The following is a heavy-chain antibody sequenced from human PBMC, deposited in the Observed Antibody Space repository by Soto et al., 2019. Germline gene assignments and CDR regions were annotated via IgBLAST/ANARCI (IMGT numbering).Heavy chain of an antibody. J-gene: IGHJ4*02. CDR2: TYYRSKWYN. Sequence: SQTLSLTCAISGDTVSSSSAAWNWIRQSPSRGLEWLGRTYYRSKWYNDYAISVKSRMTINPDTSRNQFSLQLKSLSPEDTAVYYCARAVYGFFDYWGQGTLVTVSS. CDR1: GDTVSSSSAA. D-gene: IGHD3-10*01. V-gene: IGHV6-1*01. CDR3: ARAVYGFFDY.